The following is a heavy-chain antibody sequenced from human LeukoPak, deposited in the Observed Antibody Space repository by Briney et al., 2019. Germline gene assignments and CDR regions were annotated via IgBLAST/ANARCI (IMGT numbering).Heavy chain of an antibody. CDR1: GFTSSRHY. J-gene: IGHJ4*02. D-gene: IGHD3-10*01. CDR3: VDMLRGVGY. CDR2: IRNKVNSHTT. Sequence: GGSLRLSCSAAGFTSSRHYIGWVRQAPGKGLEWVGRIRNKVNSHTTEYSASVKGRFTISRDDSTNSVYLQMNSLKTEDTAVYYCVDMLRGVGYWSQRTLVTVSS. V-gene: IGHV3-72*01.